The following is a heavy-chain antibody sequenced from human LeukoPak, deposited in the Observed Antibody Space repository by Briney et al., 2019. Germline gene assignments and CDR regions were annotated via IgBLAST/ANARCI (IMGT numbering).Heavy chain of an antibody. D-gene: IGHD2-15*01. V-gene: IGHV3-21*01. CDR2: ISSSSSHI. Sequence: GGALILSCAASVFTLSSYSMNWVRQAPGKGLEWVSSISSSSSHIYYADSVKGRFTISRDNAKNSLYLQMNSLRAEDTAVYYCASCGGGGSCYLNYWGQGTLVTVSS. CDR3: ASCGGGGSCYLNY. CDR1: VFTLSSYS. J-gene: IGHJ4*02.